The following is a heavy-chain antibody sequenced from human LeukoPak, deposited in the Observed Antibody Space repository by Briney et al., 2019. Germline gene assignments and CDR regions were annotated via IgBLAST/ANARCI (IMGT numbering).Heavy chain of an antibody. V-gene: IGHV3-53*01. CDR3: ARDSIAAAPLDY. Sequence: GGSLRLSCAASGFTVSSSYMSWVRQAPGKGLEWVSLIYSGDNTYYADSMKGRFTISRDNSKNTLYLQMNSLRAEDTAVYYCARDSIAAAPLDYWGQGTLVTVSS. J-gene: IGHJ4*02. CDR1: GFTVSSSY. CDR2: IYSGDNT. D-gene: IGHD6-13*01.